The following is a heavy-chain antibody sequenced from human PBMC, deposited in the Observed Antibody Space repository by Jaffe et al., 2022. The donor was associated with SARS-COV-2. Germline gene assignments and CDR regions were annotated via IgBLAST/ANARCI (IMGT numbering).Heavy chain of an antibody. D-gene: IGHD5-12*01. CDR2: ISYDGSNK. CDR3: AKDANIMGAFDI. V-gene: IGHV3-30*18. CDR1: GFTFSSYG. J-gene: IGHJ3*02. Sequence: QVQLVESGGGVVQPGRSLRLSCAASGFTFSSYGMHWVRQAPGKGLEWVAVISYDGSNKYYADSVKGRFTISRDNSKNTLYLQMNSLRAEDTAVYYCAKDANIMGAFDIWGQGTMVTVSS.